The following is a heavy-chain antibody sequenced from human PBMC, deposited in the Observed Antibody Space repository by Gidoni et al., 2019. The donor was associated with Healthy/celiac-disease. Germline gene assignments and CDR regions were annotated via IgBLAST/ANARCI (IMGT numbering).Heavy chain of an antibody. D-gene: IGHD3-10*01. CDR1: GFTFSRYA. V-gene: IGHV3-23*01. J-gene: IGHJ4*02. Sequence: EVQLLESGGGLVQPGVSLRLSCAAFGFTFSRYAMSWVRQAPGKGLEWVSAIRGSGGSTYYADSVKGRFTISRDNSKNTLYLQMNSLRAEDTAVYYCARHMVRGVIKAGIDYWGQGTLVTVSS. CDR2: IRGSGGST. CDR3: ARHMVRGVIKAGIDY.